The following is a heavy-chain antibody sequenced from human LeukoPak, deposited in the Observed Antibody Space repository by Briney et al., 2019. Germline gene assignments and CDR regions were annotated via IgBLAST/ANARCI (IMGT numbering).Heavy chain of an antibody. D-gene: IGHD2-21*01. Sequence: PGGSLRLSCAASGFTFSSYAMSWARQTPGVGLEWVANIKQDGSEKDYVDSVKGRFTISRDNAKNSLYLQVNSLRVEDTAVYYCARDLYSQYWGQGTLVTVSS. J-gene: IGHJ4*02. CDR3: ARDLYSQY. CDR2: IKQDGSEK. CDR1: GFTFSSYA. V-gene: IGHV3-7*01.